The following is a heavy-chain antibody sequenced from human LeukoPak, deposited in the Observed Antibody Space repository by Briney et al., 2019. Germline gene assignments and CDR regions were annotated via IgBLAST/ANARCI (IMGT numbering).Heavy chain of an antibody. D-gene: IGHD3-22*01. V-gene: IGHV3-33*01. CDR2: IWYDGSNK. Sequence: GALRLSCAASGFTFSNYGMHWVRQAPGKGLEWVAVIWYDGSNKYYADSVKGRFTISRDNSKNTLYLQMNSLRAEDTAVYYCARERYDSSGYGYFDYWGQGTLVTVSS. J-gene: IGHJ4*02. CDR1: GFTFSNYG. CDR3: ARERYDSSGYGYFDY.